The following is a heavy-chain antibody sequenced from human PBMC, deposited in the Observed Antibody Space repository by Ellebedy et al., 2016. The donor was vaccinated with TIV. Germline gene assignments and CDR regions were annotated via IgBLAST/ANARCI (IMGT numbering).Heavy chain of an antibody. D-gene: IGHD3-3*01. CDR2: INAGNGNS. V-gene: IGHV1-3*01. J-gene: IGHJ4*02. Sequence: ASVKVSCKASGYTFTSYAMHWVRQAPGQRLEWMGWINAGNGNSKYSQKFQGRVTITRDTSASTAYMELSSLRSEDTAVYYGARGDLSLESKFSITIFGVVNYWGQGTLVTVSS. CDR3: ARGDLSLESKFSITIFGVVNY. CDR1: GYTFTSYA.